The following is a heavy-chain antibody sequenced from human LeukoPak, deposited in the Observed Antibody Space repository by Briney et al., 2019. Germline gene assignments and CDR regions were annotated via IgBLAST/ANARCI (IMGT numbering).Heavy chain of an antibody. J-gene: IGHJ4*02. CDR1: GFTFSSYG. D-gene: IGHD2-15*01. V-gene: IGHV3-30*02. Sequence: PGGSLRLSCAASGFTFSSYGMHWVRQAPGKGLEWVAFIRYDGSNKYYADSVKGRFTISRDNSKNTVYLQMNSLRDEDTAVYYCAKGALGSCSGARCYPFDHWGQGILVTVSS. CDR2: IRYDGSNK. CDR3: AKGALGSCSGARCYPFDH.